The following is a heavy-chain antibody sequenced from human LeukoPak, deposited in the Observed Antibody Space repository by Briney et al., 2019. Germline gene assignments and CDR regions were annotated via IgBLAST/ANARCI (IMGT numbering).Heavy chain of an antibody. D-gene: IGHD6-19*01. J-gene: IGHJ4*02. CDR2: IGTAGDT. V-gene: IGHV3-13*04. CDR1: GFTFSSYD. CDR3: AKPLRGWYDFDY. Sequence: PGGSLRLSCAGSGFTFSSYDMHWVRQVTGEGLEWVSVIGTAGDTYYAGSVKGRFTISRDNSKNTVYLQVNSLRAEDTAIYYCAKPLRGWYDFDYWGQGTLVTVSS.